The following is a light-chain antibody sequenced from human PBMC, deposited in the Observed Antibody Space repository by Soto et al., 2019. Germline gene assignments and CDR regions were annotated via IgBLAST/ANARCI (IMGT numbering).Light chain of an antibody. CDR1: QGVGNW. CDR2: AAS. J-gene: IGKJ4*01. V-gene: IGKV1D-16*01. Sequence: DVQMTQSPSSLSASVGDRITITCRASQGVGNWVAWYQQKLGKAPKSLIYAASNLQSGVPSRFSGTGSVTDFTLTISSLQPEDFATYYCQQYDSDPLTFGGGTKVEMK. CDR3: QQYDSDPLT.